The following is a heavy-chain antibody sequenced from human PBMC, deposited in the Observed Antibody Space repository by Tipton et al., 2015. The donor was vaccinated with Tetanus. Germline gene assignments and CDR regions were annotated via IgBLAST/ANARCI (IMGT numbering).Heavy chain of an antibody. J-gene: IGHJ6*02. Sequence: LRLSCTVSGGSISSSSYYWGWIRQPPGKGLEWIGSIYYSGGTYYNPSLKSRVTISVDTSKNQFSLKLSSVTAADTAVYYCARRTDCSSTSCWDYYYGMDVWGQGTTVTVSS. CDR3: ARRTDCSSTSCWDYYYGMDV. CDR1: GGSISSSSYY. D-gene: IGHD2-2*01. CDR2: IYYSGGT. V-gene: IGHV4-39*01.